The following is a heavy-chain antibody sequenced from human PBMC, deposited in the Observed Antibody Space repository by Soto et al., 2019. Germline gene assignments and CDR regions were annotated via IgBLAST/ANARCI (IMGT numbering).Heavy chain of an antibody. J-gene: IGHJ4*02. CDR2: IYSSGST. V-gene: IGHV4-61*01. Sequence: QVQLQESGPGLVKPSETLSLTCTVSGGSVSSGSYYWSWIRQPPGKGLEWIGYIYSSGSTSYNPTVTSRIAISVNTSKKQFTLKLSSVTAADTAVYYCARDGDGYNYWGQGTLVTVSS. CDR3: ARDGDGYNY. D-gene: IGHD5-12*01. CDR1: GGSVSSGSYY.